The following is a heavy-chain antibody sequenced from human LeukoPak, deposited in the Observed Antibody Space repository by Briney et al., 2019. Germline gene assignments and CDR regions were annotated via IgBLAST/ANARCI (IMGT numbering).Heavy chain of an antibody. CDR2: ISGSGGST. Sequence: PGGSLRLSCAASGFTFSSYAMSWVRQAPGTGLQWVSAISGSGGSTYYADSVKGRFTISRDNSKNTLYLQMNSLKAEDTAVYYCAKGEDYYDSSVLIDYWGQGTLVTVSS. CDR1: GFTFSSYA. V-gene: IGHV3-23*01. J-gene: IGHJ4*02. D-gene: IGHD3-22*01. CDR3: AKGEDYYDSSVLIDY.